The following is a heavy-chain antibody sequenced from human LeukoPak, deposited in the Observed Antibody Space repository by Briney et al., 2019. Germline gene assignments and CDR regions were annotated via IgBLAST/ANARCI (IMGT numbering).Heavy chain of an antibody. J-gene: IGHJ4*02. CDR3: ARGPYSSNWYVDY. Sequence: GGSLRLSCAVSGVTFSDSYMSWIRQAPGKGLEWVSYISGRSGSTNYADSVKGRFTVSRDSAKNSLYLQMNSLRAEDTAVYYCARGPYSSNWYVDYWGQGTLVTVAS. V-gene: IGHV3-11*06. D-gene: IGHD6-13*01. CDR2: ISGRSGST. CDR1: GVTFSDSY.